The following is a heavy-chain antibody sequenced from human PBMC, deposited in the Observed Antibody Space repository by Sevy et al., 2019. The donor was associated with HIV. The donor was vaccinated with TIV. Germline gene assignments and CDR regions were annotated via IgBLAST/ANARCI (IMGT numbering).Heavy chain of an antibody. D-gene: IGHD1-26*01. V-gene: IGHV3-74*01. CDR2: INSDGSST. CDR3: TRGDPIVPPAGYYYHMDV. J-gene: IGHJ6*03. Sequence: GGSLRLSCVASGFTFDSYWMHWVRQAPGKGLVWVSGINSDGSSTPYADSVKGRFTISRDNAKNTLYLQLNRLGAEDTAVYYCTRGDPIVPPAGYYYHMDVWGKRTTVTVSS. CDR1: GFTFDSYW.